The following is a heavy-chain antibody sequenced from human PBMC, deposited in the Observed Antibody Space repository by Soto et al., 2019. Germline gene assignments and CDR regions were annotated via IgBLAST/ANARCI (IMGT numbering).Heavy chain of an antibody. CDR2: ISGSGDNT. Sequence: EVQLLESGGGLVQPGGSLRLSCAASGFTFSTYAMNWVRQAPGMGLEWVLGISGSGDNTHYADAVKGRFTISRDNSKNTLYLQMNSLRPEDTDVYYCAKQSPYSNSWYEIAYWGQGTLVIVS. CDR3: AKQSPYSNSWYEIAY. CDR1: GFTFSTYA. J-gene: IGHJ4*02. D-gene: IGHD6-13*01. V-gene: IGHV3-23*01.